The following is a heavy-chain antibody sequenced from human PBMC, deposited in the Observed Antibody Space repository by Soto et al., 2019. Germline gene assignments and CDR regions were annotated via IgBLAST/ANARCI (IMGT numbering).Heavy chain of an antibody. CDR1: GFTFSSYS. CDR3: ARDSASAFDI. Sequence: GGSLRLSCAASGFTFSSYSLNWVRQAPGKGLEWVSYIGTSTSAKSYAGSVKGRFTISRDNAKNSLYLQMSSLRDEDTAVYYCARDSASAFDIWGQGTMVTVSS. V-gene: IGHV3-48*02. CDR2: IGTSTSAK. J-gene: IGHJ3*02.